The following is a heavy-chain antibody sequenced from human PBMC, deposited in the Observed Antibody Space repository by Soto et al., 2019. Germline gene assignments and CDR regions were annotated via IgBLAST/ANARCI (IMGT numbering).Heavy chain of an antibody. V-gene: IGHV4-31*03. D-gene: IGHD4-17*01. CDR3: ARSPEATVTAFDY. Sequence: ASETLSLTCTVSGGSISSGGYYWSWIRQHPGKVLEWIGYIYYSGSTYYNPSLKSRVTISVDTSKNQFSLKLSSVTAADTAVYYCARSPEATVTAFDYWGQGTLVTVSS. CDR2: IYYSGST. J-gene: IGHJ4*02. CDR1: GGSISSGGYY.